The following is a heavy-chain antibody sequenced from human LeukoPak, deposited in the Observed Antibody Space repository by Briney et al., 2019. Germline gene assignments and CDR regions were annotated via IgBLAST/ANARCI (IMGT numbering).Heavy chain of an antibody. CDR1: GFTFDDYA. D-gene: IGHD3-22*01. J-gene: IGHJ4*02. Sequence: GGSLRLSCVASGFTFDDYAMHWVRQAPGKGLEWVSLISWDGGSTYYADSVKGRFTISRDNSKNSLYLQMNSLRAEDTALYYCAKGGTNYYDSSAYFDYWGQGTLVTVSS. CDR3: AKGGTNYYDSSAYFDY. CDR2: ISWDGGST. V-gene: IGHV3-43D*03.